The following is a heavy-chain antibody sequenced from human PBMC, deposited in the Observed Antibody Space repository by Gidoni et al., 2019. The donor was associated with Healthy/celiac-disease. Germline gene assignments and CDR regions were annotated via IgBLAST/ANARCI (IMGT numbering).Heavy chain of an antibody. CDR2: IRSKPNSYAT. Sequence: EVQLVESGGGLVQPGGSLRLSCAASGFTFSGYDMHWIRQAAGKGLGWVGRIRSKPNSYATTYAASVNVSFTISRDDSMTTAYLQMNSLKTEDTAVYYCTRHPDSISMVRVVRPPLDAFDLWGQGTMVTVSS. V-gene: IGHV3-73*01. CDR1: GFTFSGYD. J-gene: IGHJ3*01. CDR3: TRHPDSISMVRVVRPPLDAFDL. D-gene: IGHD3-10*01.